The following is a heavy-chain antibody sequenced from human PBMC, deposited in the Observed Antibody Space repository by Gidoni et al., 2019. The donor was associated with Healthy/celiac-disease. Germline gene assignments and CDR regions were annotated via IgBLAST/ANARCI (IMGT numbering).Heavy chain of an antibody. Sequence: QVQLVESGGGVVQPGRSLRLSCAASGFTFSRYAMHWVRQAPGKGLEWVAVISYDGSNKYYADSVKGRFTISRDNSKNTLYLQMNSLRAEDTAVYYCARVDIAAAGTLNPYYYYYGMDVWGQGTTVTVSS. CDR2: ISYDGSNK. CDR1: GFTFSRYA. CDR3: ARVDIAAAGTLNPYYYYYGMDV. J-gene: IGHJ6*02. D-gene: IGHD6-13*01. V-gene: IGHV3-30*04.